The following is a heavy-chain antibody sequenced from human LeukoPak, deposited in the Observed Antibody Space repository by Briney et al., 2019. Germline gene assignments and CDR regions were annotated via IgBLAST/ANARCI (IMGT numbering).Heavy chain of an antibody. CDR2: INPNSGGT. Sequence: GASVKVSCKASGYTFTGSYMHWVRQAPGQGLEWMGWINPNSGGTNYAQKFQGRVTMTRDTSISTAYMELSRLRSDDTAVYYCARAGGPDYYYGMDVWGQGTTVTVSS. CDR1: GYTFTGSY. CDR3: ARAGGPDYYYGMDV. J-gene: IGHJ6*02. D-gene: IGHD4-23*01. V-gene: IGHV1-2*02.